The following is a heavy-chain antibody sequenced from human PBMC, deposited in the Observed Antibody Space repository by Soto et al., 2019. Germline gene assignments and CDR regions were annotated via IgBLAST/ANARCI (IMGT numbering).Heavy chain of an antibody. CDR3: ARDLPAMVYAPGFDY. V-gene: IGHV3-48*01. CDR1: GFTFSSYS. CDR2: ISSSSSTI. Sequence: EVQLVESGGGLVQPGGSLRLSCAASGFTFSSYSMNWVRQAPGKGLEWVSYISSSSSTIYYADSVKGRFTISRDNAKNSLYLQMNSLRAEDTAVYYCARDLPAMVYAPGFDYWGHGTLVTVSS. J-gene: IGHJ4*01. D-gene: IGHD2-8*01.